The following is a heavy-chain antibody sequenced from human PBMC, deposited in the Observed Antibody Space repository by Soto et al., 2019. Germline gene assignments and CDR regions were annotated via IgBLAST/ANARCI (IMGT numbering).Heavy chain of an antibody. D-gene: IGHD2-8*02. J-gene: IGHJ3*02. V-gene: IGHV3-23*01. CDR3: AKATATGGGAFDI. CDR1: GFICTSYD. CDR2: ILVGGST. Sequence: GGSLRLSCAASGFICTSYDMSWVRQVPGKGLEWVSTILVGGSTYYADSVKGRFTISRDRSKNTVFLQMNSLTAGDTAVYYCAKATATGGGAFDICGQGTMVTVSS.